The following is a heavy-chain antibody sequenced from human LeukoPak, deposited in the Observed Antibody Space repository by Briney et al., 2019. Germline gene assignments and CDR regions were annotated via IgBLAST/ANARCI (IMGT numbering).Heavy chain of an antibody. CDR3: ARETYCSSTSCPESDAFDI. V-gene: IGHV1-69*04. D-gene: IGHD2-2*01. CDR1: GSTFSSYT. J-gene: IGHJ3*02. Sequence: SVKVSCKASGSTFSSYTISWVRQAPGQGLEWMGRIIPILGIANYAQKFQGRVTITADKSTSTAYMELSGLRSEDTAVYYCARETYCSSTSCPESDAFDIWGQGTMVTVSS. CDR2: IIPILGIA.